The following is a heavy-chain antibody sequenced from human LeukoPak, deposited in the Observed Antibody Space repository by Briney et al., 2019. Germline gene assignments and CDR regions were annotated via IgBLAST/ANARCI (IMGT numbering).Heavy chain of an antibody. V-gene: IGHV3-23*01. CDR1: GFTFSTYG. J-gene: IGHJ6*03. CDR2: ISGSGGST. Sequence: GGSPRLSCAASGFTFSTYGMTWVRQAPGKGLQWVSAISGSGGSTYYADSVKGRFTISRDNSKNTLYLQMNSLRAEDTAVYYCAKMGPSLWFGELLTQDYYYYYMDVWGKGTTVTISS. D-gene: IGHD3-10*01. CDR3: AKMGPSLWFGELLTQDYYYYYMDV.